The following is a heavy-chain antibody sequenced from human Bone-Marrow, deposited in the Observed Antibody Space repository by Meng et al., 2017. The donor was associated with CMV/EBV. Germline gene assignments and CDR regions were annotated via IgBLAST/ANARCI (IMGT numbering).Heavy chain of an antibody. V-gene: IGHV3-30*02. J-gene: IGHJ5*02. D-gene: IGHD3-3*01. Sequence: GGSLRLSCAASGFTFSSSGMHWVRQAPGKGLEWVAFIRYDGSNKYYADSVKGRFTISRDNSKNTLYLQMNSLRAEDTAAYYCAKDRKGDFWSGYGPNWFDPWGHGTLVTVSS. CDR2: IRYDGSNK. CDR1: GFTFSSSG. CDR3: AKDRKGDFWSGYGPNWFDP.